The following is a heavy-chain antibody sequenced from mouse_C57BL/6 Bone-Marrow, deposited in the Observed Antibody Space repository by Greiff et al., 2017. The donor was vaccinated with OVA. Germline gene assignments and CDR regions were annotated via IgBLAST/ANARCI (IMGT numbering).Heavy chain of an antibody. V-gene: IGHV1-50*01. J-gene: IGHJ4*01. Sequence: VQLQQPGAELVKPGASVKLSCKASGYTFTSYWMQWVNQRPGQGLEWIGEIDPSDSYTNYNQKFKGKATLTVDTSSSTAYMQLSSLTAEYAAFYYCARTFNWVYAMDYWGQGTAVTVSS. D-gene: IGHD4-1*01. CDR1: GYTFTSYW. CDR2: IDPSDSYT. CDR3: ARTFNWVYAMDY.